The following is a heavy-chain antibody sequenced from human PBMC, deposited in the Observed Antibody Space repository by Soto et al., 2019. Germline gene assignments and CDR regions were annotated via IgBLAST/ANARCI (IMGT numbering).Heavy chain of an antibody. J-gene: IGHJ4*02. CDR3: ATGEGYYDSSGYPIESFDY. D-gene: IGHD3-22*01. Sequence: GGSLRLSCAASGFTFSSYAMHWVRQAPGKGLEGVAVISYDGSNKYYADSVKGRFTISRDNSKNTLYLQMNSLRAEDTAVYYCATGEGYYDSSGYPIESFDYWGQGTLVTVSS. CDR1: GFTFSSYA. V-gene: IGHV3-30-3*01. CDR2: ISYDGSNK.